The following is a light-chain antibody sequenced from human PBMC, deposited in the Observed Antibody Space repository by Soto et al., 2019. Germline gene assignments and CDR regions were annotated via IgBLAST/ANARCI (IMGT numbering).Light chain of an antibody. V-gene: IGKV3-11*01. Sequence: EVVLTQSPANLSLSPGERATLSCRASQSVSSYLAWYQQKPGQAPRLLIYDTSNRATGIPARFSGSGSGTDFTLTINSLEPEDFAVYYCQQRSSWPPTFGGGTKVEIK. CDR3: QQRSSWPPT. CDR2: DTS. CDR1: QSVSSY. J-gene: IGKJ4*01.